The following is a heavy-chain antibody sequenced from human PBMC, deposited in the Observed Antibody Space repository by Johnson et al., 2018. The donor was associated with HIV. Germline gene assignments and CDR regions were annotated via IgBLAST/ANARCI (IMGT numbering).Heavy chain of an antibody. J-gene: IGHJ3*02. Sequence: VQLVESGGGLVQPGGSLRLSCAASGFTFSSYAMHWVRQAPGQGLEYVSAISSNGGSTYYANSVKGRFTISRDNSKNTLYLQMGSLRAEDMAVYYCARGAGYDFWSGWHAFDIWGQGTMVTVSS. V-gene: IGHV3-64*01. CDR3: ARGAGYDFWSGWHAFDI. CDR2: ISSNGGST. CDR1: GFTFSSYA. D-gene: IGHD3-3*01.